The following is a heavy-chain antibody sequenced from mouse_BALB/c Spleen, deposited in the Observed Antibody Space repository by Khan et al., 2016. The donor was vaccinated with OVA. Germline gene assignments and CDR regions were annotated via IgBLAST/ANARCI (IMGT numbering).Heavy chain of an antibody. CDR3: ARDGSRYNYAMDY. CDR1: GYSITSDYA. Sequence: EVQLQESGPGLVKPSQSLSLTCTVTGYSITSDYAWNWIRQFPGNKLEWMGYISSSGSTNYNPALKSRISITRDTSKNQSFLQLNSVTTKDTATYYCARDGSRYNYAMDYWGQGTSGTVSS. CDR2: ISSSGST. V-gene: IGHV3-2*02. J-gene: IGHJ4*01. D-gene: IGHD2-3*01.